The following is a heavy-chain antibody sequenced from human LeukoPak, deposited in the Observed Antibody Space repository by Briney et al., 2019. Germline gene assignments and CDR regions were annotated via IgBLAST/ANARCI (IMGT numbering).Heavy chain of an antibody. CDR3: ARARGATMDY. CDR2: INHSGST. Sequence: KPSETLSLTCAVYGGSFSGYYWSWIRQPPGKGLEWIGKINHSGSTNYNPSLKSRVTISVDTSKNQFSLKLSSVTAADTAVYYCARARGATMDYWGQGTLVTVSS. CDR1: GGSFSGYY. V-gene: IGHV4-34*01. D-gene: IGHD1-26*01. J-gene: IGHJ4*02.